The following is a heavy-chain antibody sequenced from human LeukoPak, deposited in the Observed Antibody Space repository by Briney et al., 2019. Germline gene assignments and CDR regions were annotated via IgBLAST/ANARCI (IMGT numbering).Heavy chain of an antibody. D-gene: IGHD2/OR15-2a*01. Sequence: ASVKVSCKASGYTFTGYYMHWVRQAPGQGLEWMGWINPSGGSTTYAQKFQGRVTMTRDMSPSTVYMELSSLRSEDTAVYYCARVSGDYSMPFDYWGQGTLVTVSS. CDR3: ARVSGDYSMPFDY. J-gene: IGHJ4*02. CDR2: INPSGGST. CDR1: GYTFTGYY. V-gene: IGHV1-46*01.